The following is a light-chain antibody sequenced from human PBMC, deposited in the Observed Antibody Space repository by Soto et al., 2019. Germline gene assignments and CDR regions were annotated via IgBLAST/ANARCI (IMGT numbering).Light chain of an antibody. V-gene: IGLV2-14*01. CDR3: SSYTSSSTLV. CDR1: SSDVGGYSY. J-gene: IGLJ1*01. Sequence: QSVLTQPASVSGSPGQSITISCTGTSSDVGGYSYVSWYQQHPGKAPKLMIYDVSNRPSGVSNRFSGSKSGNTASLTISGLQAEDEADYYCSSYTSSSTLVFGTGTKVTVL. CDR2: DVS.